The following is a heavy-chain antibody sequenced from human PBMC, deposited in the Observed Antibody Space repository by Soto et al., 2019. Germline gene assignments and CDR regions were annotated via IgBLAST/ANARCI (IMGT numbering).Heavy chain of an antibody. D-gene: IGHD2-2*01. J-gene: IGHJ6*02. Sequence: GGSLRLSCAASGFTFSSYGMHWVRQAPGKGLEWVAVIPHDGTNKYYGDSVKGRFTISRDDSKNTLYLQMNSLRAEDTAVYYCAKNKFCSSTSCHYYGMDVWGQGTTVTVSS. CDR3: AKNKFCSSTSCHYYGMDV. CDR1: GFTFSSYG. CDR2: IPHDGTNK. V-gene: IGHV3-30*02.